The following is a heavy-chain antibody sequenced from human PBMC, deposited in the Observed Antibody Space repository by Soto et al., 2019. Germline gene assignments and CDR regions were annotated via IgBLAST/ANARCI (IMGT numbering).Heavy chain of an antibody. V-gene: IGHV3-23*01. J-gene: IGHJ4*02. D-gene: IGHD2-21*01. CDR1: GFTFSKHA. CDR3: AETPGVITVISAFDH. CDR2: ISGSGAST. Sequence: GGSLRLSCVASGFTFSKHALPWVRQAPGKGLEWVSAISGSGASTYASNSVKGQFVTSRDNSNNTLYLQMNSLKAEDTAGYYWAETPGVITVISAFDHWGQGTPVTVSS.